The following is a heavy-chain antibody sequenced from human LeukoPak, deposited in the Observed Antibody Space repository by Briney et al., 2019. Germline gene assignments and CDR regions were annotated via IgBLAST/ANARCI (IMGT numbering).Heavy chain of an antibody. Sequence: ASVKVSCKASAYTFSGYYVNWVRQAPGQGLEWMGWINPNTGATNYAQKFQGRVTMTRDTSISAAFLELSMLTSDDTAVYYCARGGSTIVVVPASNLPSDYWGQGTLVTVSS. CDR3: ARGGSTIVVVPASNLPSDY. D-gene: IGHD2-2*01. CDR1: AYTFSGYY. CDR2: INPNTGAT. V-gene: IGHV1-2*02. J-gene: IGHJ4*02.